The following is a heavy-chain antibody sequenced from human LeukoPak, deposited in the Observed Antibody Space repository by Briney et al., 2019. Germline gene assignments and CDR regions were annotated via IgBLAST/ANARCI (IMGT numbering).Heavy chain of an antibody. D-gene: IGHD1-26*01. CDR3: ASAPYSGSFHFDF. V-gene: IGHV3-21*01. CDR2: ISSSSSYI. Sequence: GGSLRLSCAASGFTFSSYSMNWVRQAPGKGLEWVSSISSSSSYIYYADSVKGRFTISRDNAKNSLYLQMNSLRAADTAVYYCASAPYSGSFHFDFWGQGTLVTVSS. J-gene: IGHJ4*02. CDR1: GFTFSSYS.